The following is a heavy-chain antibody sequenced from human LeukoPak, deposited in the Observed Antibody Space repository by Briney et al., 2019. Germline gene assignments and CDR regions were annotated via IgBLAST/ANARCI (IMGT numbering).Heavy chain of an antibody. CDR3: ARTRGYSGCLDY. J-gene: IGHJ4*02. CDR1: GGTFSNYA. Sequence: ASVKVSCKASGGTFSNYAISWVRQAPGQGLEWMGGIIPIFGTANYAQKFQGRVTITTDESTSTAYMELSSLRSEDTAVYYCARTRGYSGCLDYWGQGTLVTASS. V-gene: IGHV1-69*05. CDR2: IIPIFGTA. D-gene: IGHD5-12*01.